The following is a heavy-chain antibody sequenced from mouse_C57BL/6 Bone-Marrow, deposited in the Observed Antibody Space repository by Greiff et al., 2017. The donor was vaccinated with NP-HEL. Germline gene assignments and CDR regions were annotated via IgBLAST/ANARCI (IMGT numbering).Heavy chain of an antibody. Sequence: EVMLVESGGGLVQPKGSLKLSCAASGFSFNTYAMNWVRQAPGKGLEWVARIRSKSNNYATYYADSVKDSFTISRDDSESMLYLQMNNLKAEDTAMYYCVSERAWFAYWGQGTLVTVSA. J-gene: IGHJ3*01. CDR1: GFSFNTYA. V-gene: IGHV10-1*01. CDR3: VSERAWFAY. CDR2: IRSKSNNYAT.